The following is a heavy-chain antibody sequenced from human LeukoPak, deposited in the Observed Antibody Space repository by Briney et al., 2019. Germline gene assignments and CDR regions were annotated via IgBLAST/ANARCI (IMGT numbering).Heavy chain of an antibody. CDR3: ARHIRITMVRGVRNVNWFDP. V-gene: IGHV4-34*01. Sequence: SETLSLTCAVYGGSFSGYYWSWIRQPPGKGLEWIGEINHSGSTNYNPSLKSRVTISVDTSKNQFSLKLSSATAADTAVYYCARHIRITMVRGVRNVNWFDPWGQGTLVTVSS. J-gene: IGHJ5*02. CDR2: INHSGST. D-gene: IGHD3-10*01. CDR1: GGSFSGYY.